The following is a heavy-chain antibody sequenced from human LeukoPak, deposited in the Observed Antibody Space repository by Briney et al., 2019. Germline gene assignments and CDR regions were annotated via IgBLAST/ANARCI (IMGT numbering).Heavy chain of an antibody. Sequence: GGSLRLSCVVSGFTLSDHYIDWVRQAPGKGLEWVGRSRDRARSYSTEYAASVKGRFTFSRDDSKNSLYLQMSSLKTEDTAVYYCARVTADDSWSGHYMDVWGKGTTVTVSS. V-gene: IGHV3-72*01. D-gene: IGHD3-3*01. J-gene: IGHJ6*03. CDR1: GFTLSDHY. CDR2: SRDRARSYST. CDR3: ARVTADDSWSGHYMDV.